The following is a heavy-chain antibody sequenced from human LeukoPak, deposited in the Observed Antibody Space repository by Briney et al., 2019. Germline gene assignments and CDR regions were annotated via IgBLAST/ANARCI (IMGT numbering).Heavy chain of an antibody. Sequence: SETLSLTCTVSGGSISSYYWSWIRQPPGKGLEWIGEINHSGSTNYNPSLKSRVTISVDTSKNQFSLKLSSVTAADTAVYYCARTITMVRGVGWFDPWGQGTLVTVSS. V-gene: IGHV4-34*01. CDR1: GGSISSYY. D-gene: IGHD3-10*01. J-gene: IGHJ5*02. CDR2: INHSGST. CDR3: ARTITMVRGVGWFDP.